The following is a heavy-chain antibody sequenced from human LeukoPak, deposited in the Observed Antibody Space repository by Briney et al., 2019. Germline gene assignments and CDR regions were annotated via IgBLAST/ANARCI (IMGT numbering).Heavy chain of an antibody. CDR3: ARDQCFSGYCHVFDS. J-gene: IGHJ3*01. CDR1: GYRFGSHW. V-gene: IGHV3-74*01. CDR2: INNEGSST. Sequence: GGSLRLSCAASGYRFGSHWMHWVRQGPGKGLVWVSRINNEGSSTSYADSVKGRFTISRDNGKNTLYLQMTSLRAGDTAMYYCARDQCFSGYCHVFDSWGRGTMVTVSS. D-gene: IGHD3-22*01.